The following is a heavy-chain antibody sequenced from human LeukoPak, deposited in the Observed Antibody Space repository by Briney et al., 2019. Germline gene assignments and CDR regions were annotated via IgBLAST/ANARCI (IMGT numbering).Heavy chain of an antibody. D-gene: IGHD5-18*01. J-gene: IGHJ4*02. Sequence: PGGSLRLSSAASGFTFSSYEMNWVRQAPGKGLEWVSYIGSSATAIYYADSVKGRFTISRDSAKNSLYLQMNSLRGEDTAVYYCARGYRYGLDDWGQGTLVTVSS. V-gene: IGHV3-48*03. CDR3: ARGYRYGLDD. CDR1: GFTFSSYE. CDR2: IGSSATAI.